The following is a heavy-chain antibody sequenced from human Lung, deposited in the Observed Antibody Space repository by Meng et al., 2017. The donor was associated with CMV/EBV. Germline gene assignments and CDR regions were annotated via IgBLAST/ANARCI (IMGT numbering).Heavy chain of an antibody. J-gene: IGHJ4*02. D-gene: IGHD3/OR15-3a*01. V-gene: IGHV3-23*03. CDR1: GFTFTSYG. CDR3: VKGAAGLVP. Sequence: SCAASGFTFTSYGMSWVRQAPGKGLEWVSLIYNDGSRTYYADSVKGRFTISRDNSKNTVSLQMNNLRVEDSAVYYCVKGAAGLVPWGQGTVVTVSS. CDR2: IYNDGSRT.